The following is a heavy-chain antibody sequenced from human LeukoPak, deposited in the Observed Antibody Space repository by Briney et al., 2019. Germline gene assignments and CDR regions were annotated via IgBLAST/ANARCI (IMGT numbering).Heavy chain of an antibody. D-gene: IGHD2-21*01. CDR2: ISGYNGNT. J-gene: IGHJ4*02. V-gene: IGHV1-18*01. CDR1: GYTFTSYG. CDR3: VRGAPSCDKSACSSPGHH. Sequence: ASVKVSCKASGYTFTSYGISWVRQAPGQGLEWLGWISGYNGNTNYAQNLQGRVTMTTDTSTSTAYMELRSLRSDDTAVYFCVRGAPSCDKSACSSPGHHWGQGTLVTVSS.